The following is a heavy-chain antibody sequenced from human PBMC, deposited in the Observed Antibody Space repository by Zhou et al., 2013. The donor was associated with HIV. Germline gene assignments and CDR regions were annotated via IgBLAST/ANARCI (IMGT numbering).Heavy chain of an antibody. V-gene: IGHV1-2*02. CDR2: INSKTGGT. CDR1: QYIFTDFY. J-gene: IGHJ5*02. CDR3: ARDSRYYDSRGRLWFDP. D-gene: IGHD3-22*01. Sequence: QVHLLQSGPEVKGPKTSVKVSCRASQYIFTDFYIHWVRQAPGQGLEWMGWINSKTGGTNYAQKLQGRVTMTTDTSTSTAYMELRSLRSDDTAVYYCARDSRYYDSRGRLWFDPWGQGTLVTVSS.